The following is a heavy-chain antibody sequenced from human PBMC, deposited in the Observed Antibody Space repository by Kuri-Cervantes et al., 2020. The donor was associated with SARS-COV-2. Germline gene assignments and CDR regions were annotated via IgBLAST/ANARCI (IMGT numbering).Heavy chain of an antibody. J-gene: IGHJ4*02. CDR2: INPNSGGT. V-gene: IGHV1-2*02. D-gene: IGHD1-26*01. CDR3: ARDRLVGATPDY. CDR1: GYTFTGYY. Sequence: ASVKVSCKASGYTFTGYYMHWVRQAPGQGLEWMGWINPNSGGTNYAQKFQGRVTMTRDTSISTAYMELSRLRSDETAVYYFARDRLVGATPDYWGQGTLVTVSS.